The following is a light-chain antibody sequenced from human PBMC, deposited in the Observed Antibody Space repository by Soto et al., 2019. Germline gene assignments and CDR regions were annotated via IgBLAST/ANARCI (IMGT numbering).Light chain of an antibody. V-gene: IGKV1-9*01. J-gene: IGKJ4*01. CDR1: QGISSY. Sequence: IQMTQSPSSLSSTVGDKVTITCAALQGISSYLAWYQQKPGKAPKLLIYAASTLQSGVPSRFSGSGSGTDFTLTISSLQPEDFATYYCQQLNSYPPGLTFGGGTKVDIK. CDR2: AAS. CDR3: QQLNSYPPGLT.